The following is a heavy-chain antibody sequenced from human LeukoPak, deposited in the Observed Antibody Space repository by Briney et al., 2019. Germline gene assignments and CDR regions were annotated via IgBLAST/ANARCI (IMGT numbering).Heavy chain of an antibody. V-gene: IGHV3-23*01. Sequence: PGGSLRLSCTVSGFTVSSNSMSWVRQAPGKGLEWVSSITGSGASTTYYADSVKGRFTISRDNSKNTLYLQMNSLRAEDTALYYCAKDFLQWPTPPFDYWGQGTLVTVSS. D-gene: IGHD3-3*01. CDR1: GFTVSSNS. J-gene: IGHJ4*02. CDR2: ITGSGASTT. CDR3: AKDFLQWPTPPFDY.